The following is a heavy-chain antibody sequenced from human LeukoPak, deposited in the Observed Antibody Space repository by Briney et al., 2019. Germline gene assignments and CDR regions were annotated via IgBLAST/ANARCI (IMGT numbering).Heavy chain of an antibody. CDR3: ARGELDDSSGGTDWFDP. V-gene: IGHV3-23*01. Sequence: GGSLRLSCAASGFTFRRYGMTWVRQAPGKGLEWVSAISGSGSSTFYGDGVKGRFTVSRDNSKNTLYLQMNSLRAEDTAVYYCARGELDDSSGGTDWFDPWGQGTLVTVSS. D-gene: IGHD3-22*01. J-gene: IGHJ5*02. CDR2: ISGSGSST. CDR1: GFTFRRYG.